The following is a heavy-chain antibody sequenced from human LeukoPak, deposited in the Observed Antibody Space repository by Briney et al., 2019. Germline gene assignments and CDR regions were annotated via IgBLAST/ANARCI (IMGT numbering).Heavy chain of an antibody. D-gene: IGHD3-22*01. Sequence: SGTLSLTCNVSRDSTSTPTNSWGWIRQPPGKGLEWIGSIHYGGNTFYNPSLKSRLTISVDPSKSQLSLELNSVTAADTAIYYRATSLLLRFFDSWGHGTLVTVSS. CDR1: RDSTSTPTNS. CDR3: ATSLLLRFFDS. J-gene: IGHJ5*01. CDR2: IHYGGNT. V-gene: IGHV4-39*01.